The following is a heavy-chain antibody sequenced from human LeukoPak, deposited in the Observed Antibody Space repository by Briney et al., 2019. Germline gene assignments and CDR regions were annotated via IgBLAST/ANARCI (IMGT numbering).Heavy chain of an antibody. Sequence: PSETLSLTCTVSGVSMSNHYWSWLRQPPGKGLEWIGYNYGSATTKYNPSLSSRVTMSVDTSKNQFSLKLTSVTAADTALYYCASRPADSNWYGVFDFWSRGTLVTVSS. D-gene: IGHD6-13*01. V-gene: IGHV4-59*11. J-gene: IGHJ4*02. CDR1: GVSMSNHY. CDR2: NYGSATT. CDR3: ASRPADSNWYGVFDF.